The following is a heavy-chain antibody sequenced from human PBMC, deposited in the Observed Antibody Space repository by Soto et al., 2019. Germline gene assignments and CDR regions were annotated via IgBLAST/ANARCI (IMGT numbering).Heavy chain of an antibody. CDR3: ARDRCSSTSCYNFDY. CDR1: GFTFSRYS. Sequence: GGSLRLSCAASGFTFSRYSMNWVRQAPGKGLEWVSFISGSSSTIYYADSVKGRFTISRDNAKNPLYLQMNSLRAEDTAVYYCARDRCSSTSCYNFDYWGQGTLVTVSS. D-gene: IGHD2-2*02. V-gene: IGHV3-48*01. CDR2: ISGSSSTI. J-gene: IGHJ4*02.